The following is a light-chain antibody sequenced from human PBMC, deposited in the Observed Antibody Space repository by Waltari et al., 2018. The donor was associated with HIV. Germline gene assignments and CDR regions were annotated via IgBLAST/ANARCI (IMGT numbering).Light chain of an antibody. CDR2: KVS. J-gene: IGKJ2*01. CDR3: QQYNSYSRT. V-gene: IGKV1-5*03. CDR1: QSISSW. Sequence: DIQMTQSPSTLSASVGDRVTITCRASQSISSWLAWYQQKPGKAPKLLIYKVSSIESGVPSRCSGSGSGTEFTLAISSLQPNDFSTYYCQQYNSYSRTFGQGTKLEIK.